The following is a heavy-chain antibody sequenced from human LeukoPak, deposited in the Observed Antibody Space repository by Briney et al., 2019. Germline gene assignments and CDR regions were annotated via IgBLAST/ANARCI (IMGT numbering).Heavy chain of an antibody. Sequence: SETLYLTCTVSGGSISGYYWSWIRQPAGQGLEWIGRVYSNGDTRYNPSLKSRVTMSVDTSKNQLSLNLGPVTAADTAVYYCARAAGAAGGQYFDYWGQGTLVTVSS. J-gene: IGHJ4*02. CDR2: VYSNGDT. CDR3: ARAAGAAGGQYFDY. D-gene: IGHD6-13*01. V-gene: IGHV4-4*07. CDR1: GGSISGYY.